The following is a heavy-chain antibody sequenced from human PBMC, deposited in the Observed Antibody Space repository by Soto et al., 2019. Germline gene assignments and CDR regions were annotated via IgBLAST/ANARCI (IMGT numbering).Heavy chain of an antibody. Sequence: SETLSLTCTVSGGSISSSSYYWGWIRQPPGKGLEWIGSIYYSGSTYYNPSLKSRVTISVDTSKNQFSLKLSSVTAADTAVYYCARAELLWFGELLICNWFDPWGQGTLVTVSS. D-gene: IGHD3-10*01. CDR1: GGSISSSSYY. J-gene: IGHJ5*02. V-gene: IGHV4-39*01. CDR2: IYYSGST. CDR3: ARAELLWFGELLICNWFDP.